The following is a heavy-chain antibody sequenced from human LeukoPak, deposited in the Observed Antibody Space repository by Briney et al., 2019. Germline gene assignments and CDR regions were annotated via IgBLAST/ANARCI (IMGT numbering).Heavy chain of an antibody. CDR3: ARDIGDRYCSSTSCYFYYYYMDV. V-gene: IGHV4-59*01. Sequence: SETLSLTCTVSGGSIRSYYWSWIRQPPGKGLEWIAYIYYSGSTYYNPSLKSRVTISVDTSKNQFSLKLSSVTAADTAVYYCARDIGDRYCSSTSCYFYYYYMDVWGKGTTVTVSS. CDR1: GGSIRSYY. D-gene: IGHD2-2*01. CDR2: IYYSGST. J-gene: IGHJ6*03.